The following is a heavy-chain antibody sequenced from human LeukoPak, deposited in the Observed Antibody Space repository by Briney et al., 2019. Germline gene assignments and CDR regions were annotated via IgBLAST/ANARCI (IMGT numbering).Heavy chain of an antibody. V-gene: IGHV3-23*01. Sequence: GGSLRLSCAASGVTINSYAMSWVRQAPEKGLEWVSDISDTGGGTYYADSVKGRFTISRDNSKNTLNLLMNSLRADATAVYYGAKSSMVDRLFPRLDSWGQGPLVTVSS. CDR2: ISDTGGGT. D-gene: IGHD5-12*01. J-gene: IGHJ4*02. CDR1: GVTINSYA. CDR3: AKSSMVDRLFPRLDS.